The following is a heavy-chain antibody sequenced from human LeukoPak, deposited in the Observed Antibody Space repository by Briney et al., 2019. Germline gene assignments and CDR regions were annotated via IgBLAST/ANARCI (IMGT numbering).Heavy chain of an antibody. Sequence: SETLSLTCTVSGGSISGYYWGWIRQPPGKGLEWIGYIYYSGTTDYSPSLRSRVTMSLDTSKNQFSLKLSSVTTADTAVYYCARMGAIAGASANPDYWGQGTLVSVSS. D-gene: IGHD4/OR15-4a*01. J-gene: IGHJ4*02. CDR3: ARMGAIAGASANPDY. V-gene: IGHV4-59*01. CDR2: IYYSGTT. CDR1: GGSISGYY.